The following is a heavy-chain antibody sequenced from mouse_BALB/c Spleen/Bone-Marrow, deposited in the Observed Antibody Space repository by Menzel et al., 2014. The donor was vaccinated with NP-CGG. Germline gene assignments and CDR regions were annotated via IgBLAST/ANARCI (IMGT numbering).Heavy chain of an antibody. CDR3: ARGSSSGYYIILEACNW. V-gene: IGHV5-6-5*01. CDR1: GFSLNSYT. J-gene: IGHJ3*02. Sequence: EESGGRLVTPGTPLTLTCTTSGFSLNSYTMTWVRQAPGKGLEWIGIISGSGTTWYASWVKGRFTISXTSTTVDLKRASPTTADTAAYFCARGSSSGYYIILEACNWWGQGALVTVSA. D-gene: IGHD1-1*01. CDR2: ISGSGTT.